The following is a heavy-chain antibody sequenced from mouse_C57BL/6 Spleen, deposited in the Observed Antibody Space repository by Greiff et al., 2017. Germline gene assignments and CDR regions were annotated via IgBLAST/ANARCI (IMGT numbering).Heavy chain of an antibody. J-gene: IGHJ3*01. CDR2: IDPETGGT. D-gene: IGHD2-1*01. CDR3: TRSRGNSAWFAY. Sequence: QVHVKQSGAELVRPGASVTLSCKASGYTFTDYEMHWVKQTPVHGLEWIGAIDPETGGTAYNQKFKGKAILTADKSSSTAYMELRSLTSEDSAVYYCTRSRGNSAWFAYWGQGTLVTVSA. CDR1: GYTFTDYE. V-gene: IGHV1-15*01.